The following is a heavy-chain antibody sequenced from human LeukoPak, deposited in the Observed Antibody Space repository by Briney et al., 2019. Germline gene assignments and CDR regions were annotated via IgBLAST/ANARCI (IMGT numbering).Heavy chain of an antibody. J-gene: IGHJ4*02. CDR2: ISGSVAST. CDR3: AKHPSGYYYDLFDY. D-gene: IGHD3-22*01. V-gene: IGHV3-23*01. Sequence: PGGSLRLSCSASGFTFRNYAMSWVRQAPGKGLEWVAAISGSVASTYYADSVKGRLTISRDNSKNTLYLQMNSLRAEDTAVYYCAKHPSGYYYDLFDYWGQGTLVTVSS. CDR1: GFTFRNYA.